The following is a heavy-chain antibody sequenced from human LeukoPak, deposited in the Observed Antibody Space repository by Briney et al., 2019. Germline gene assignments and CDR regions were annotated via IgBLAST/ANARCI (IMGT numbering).Heavy chain of an antibody. J-gene: IGHJ1*01. CDR2: IWYDGSNK. Sequence: GGSLRLSCAASGFTFSSYGMHWVRQAPGKGLEWVAVIWYDGSNKYYADSVKGRFTISRDNAKNSLYLQMNSLRAEDTAVYYCATYSSLNRREFQYWGQGTLLTVSS. D-gene: IGHD3-22*01. CDR3: ATYSSLNRREFQY. V-gene: IGHV3-33*03. CDR1: GFTFSSYG.